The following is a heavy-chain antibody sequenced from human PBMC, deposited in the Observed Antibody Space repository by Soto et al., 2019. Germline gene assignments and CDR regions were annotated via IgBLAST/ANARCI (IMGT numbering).Heavy chain of an antibody. D-gene: IGHD3-10*01. CDR1: GGSISSSSYY. J-gene: IGHJ6*03. CDR2: IYYSGST. Sequence: PSETLSLTCTVSGGSISSSSYYWGWIRQPPGKGLEWIGSIYYSGSTYYNPSLKSRVTISVDTSKNQFSLKLSSVTAADTAVYYCARSGLVREGYYYYYMDVWGKGTTVTVSS. V-gene: IGHV4-39*01. CDR3: ARSGLVREGYYYYYMDV.